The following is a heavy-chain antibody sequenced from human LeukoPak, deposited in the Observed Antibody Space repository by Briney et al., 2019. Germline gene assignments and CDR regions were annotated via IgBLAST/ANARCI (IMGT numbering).Heavy chain of an antibody. D-gene: IGHD1-26*01. Sequence: GGSLRLSCAASGFTFSSYWMHWVRQAPGKGLVWVSRIDSDGSSTDYADSVKGRFTISRDNAKNTLYLQLHSPRAEDTAVYYCARGGRSGSFYCLDCWGQGTLVTVSS. CDR1: GFTFSSYW. V-gene: IGHV3-74*01. CDR2: IDSDGSST. CDR3: ARGGRSGSFYCLDC. J-gene: IGHJ4*02.